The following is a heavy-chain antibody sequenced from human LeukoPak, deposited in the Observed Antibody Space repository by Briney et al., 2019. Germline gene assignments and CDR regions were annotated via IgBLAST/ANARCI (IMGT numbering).Heavy chain of an antibody. D-gene: IGHD5-12*01. J-gene: IGHJ6*02. CDR2: ISWNSGSI. CDR1: GFTFDDYA. CDR3: AKDMSGYDSPYYYYGMDV. Sequence: GGSLRLSCAASGFTFDDYAMPWVRQAPGKGLEWVSGISWNSGSIGYADSVKGRFTISRDNAKNSLYLQMNSLRAEDTALYYCAKDMSGYDSPYYYYGMDVWGQGTTVTVSS. V-gene: IGHV3-9*01.